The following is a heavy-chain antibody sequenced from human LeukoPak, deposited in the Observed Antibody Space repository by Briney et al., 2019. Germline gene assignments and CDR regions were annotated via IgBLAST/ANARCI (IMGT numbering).Heavy chain of an antibody. CDR2: IYPGDSDT. CDR1: GYSFTSYW. V-gene: IGHV5-51*01. Sequence: GESLKISCKGSGYSFTSYWIGWVRQMPGKGLEWMGIIYPGDSDTRYSPSFQGQVTISADKSISTAYLQWSSLKASDTAMYYCARHREVDTAMVTASFYYYYYMDAWGKGTTVTVSS. D-gene: IGHD5-18*01. J-gene: IGHJ6*03. CDR3: ARHREVDTAMVTASFYYYYYMDA.